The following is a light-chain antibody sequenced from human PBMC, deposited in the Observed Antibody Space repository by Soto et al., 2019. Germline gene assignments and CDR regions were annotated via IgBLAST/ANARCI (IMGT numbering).Light chain of an antibody. CDR2: DAS. V-gene: IGKV3-11*01. J-gene: IGKJ1*01. CDR3: QHYNSYSNA. CDR1: RSISSY. Sequence: ENVLTQSPATLSSSPGGRATLSCRASRSISSYLAWYQQKPGRAPRLLIFDASSMATGIPARFSGSGSGTDFTLTISSLEPDDFAAYYCQHYNSYSNAFGQGTKVDIK.